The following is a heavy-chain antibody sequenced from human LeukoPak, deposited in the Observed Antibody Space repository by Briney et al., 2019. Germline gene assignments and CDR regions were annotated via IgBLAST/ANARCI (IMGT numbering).Heavy chain of an antibody. J-gene: IGHJ4*02. D-gene: IGHD6-19*01. CDR3: ARADIRAIASSGWYGFDY. Sequence: ASVKVSCRASGYTFTSYGISWVRQAPGQGLEWMGWISGYNGNTNYAQKFQGRVTMTTDTSTSTTYMELRSLRSDDTAVYYCARADIRAIASSGWYGFDYWGQGTLVTVSS. CDR2: ISGYNGNT. V-gene: IGHV1-18*01. CDR1: GYTFTSYG.